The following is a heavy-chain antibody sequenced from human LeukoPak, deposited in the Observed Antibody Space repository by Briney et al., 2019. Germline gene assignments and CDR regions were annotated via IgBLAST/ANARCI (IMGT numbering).Heavy chain of an antibody. CDR2: ISDSGGST. CDR3: AKVDSSSWYVAFDM. D-gene: IGHD6-13*01. CDR1: GFTFSTYA. V-gene: IGHV3-23*01. J-gene: IGHJ3*02. Sequence: GGSLRLSCAASGFTFSTYALTWVRQAPGKVLEWVSGISDSGGSTYYADSVKGRLTISRDNSKNTLYLQMNSLRAEDTAVYYCAKVDSSSWYVAFDMWGQGTMVTVPS.